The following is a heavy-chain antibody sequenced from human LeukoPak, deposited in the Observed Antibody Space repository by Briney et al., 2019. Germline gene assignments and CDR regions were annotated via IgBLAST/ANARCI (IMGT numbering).Heavy chain of an antibody. CDR2: TNPNSGNT. CDR3: ARFDDSSGYSDY. J-gene: IGHJ4*02. Sequence: GASVKVSCKASGYTFTSYDINWVRQATGQGLEWMGWTNPNSGNTGYAQKFQGRVTITRNTSISTAYMELSSLRSEDTAVYYCARFDDSSGYSDYWGQGTLVTVSS. CDR1: GYTFTSYD. V-gene: IGHV1-8*03. D-gene: IGHD3-22*01.